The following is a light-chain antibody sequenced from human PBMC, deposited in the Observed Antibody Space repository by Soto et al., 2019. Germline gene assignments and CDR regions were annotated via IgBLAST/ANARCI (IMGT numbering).Light chain of an antibody. Sequence: VLKQSPGTLSLSPGERATLSCRAIQSVSSNYLAWHQQKPGQAPRLLIYGASTRATGIPDRFSGSGSGTDFTLTISRLEPEDSAVYYCQQYGSSPTWTFCQGTKVDIK. CDR1: QSVSSNY. V-gene: IGKV3-20*01. J-gene: IGKJ1*01. CDR3: QQYGSSPTWT. CDR2: GAS.